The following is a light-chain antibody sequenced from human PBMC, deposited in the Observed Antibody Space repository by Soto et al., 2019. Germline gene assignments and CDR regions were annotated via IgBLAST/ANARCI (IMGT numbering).Light chain of an antibody. CDR3: QQYNNWPLT. CDR2: GAS. Sequence: EIVLTQSPGTLSLSPGERATLSCRASQSVSSNLAWYQQKPGQAPRLLIYGASTRATGIPDRFSGSGSGTDFTLTISRLEPEDFAVYYCQQYNNWPLTFGPGTKVDIK. CDR1: QSVSSN. V-gene: IGKV3-15*01. J-gene: IGKJ3*01.